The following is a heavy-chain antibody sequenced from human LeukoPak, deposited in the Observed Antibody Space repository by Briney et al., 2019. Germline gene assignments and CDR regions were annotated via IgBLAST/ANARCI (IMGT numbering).Heavy chain of an antibody. CDR3: ARAYYDFWSGYSGVDY. Sequence: SETLSLTCTVSGGSISSYYWSWIRQPPGKGLEWIGYIYYSGSTNYNPSLKSRVTISVDTSKNQFSLKLSSVTAADTAVYYCARAYYDFWSGYSGVDYWGQGTLVTVSS. CDR2: IYYSGST. V-gene: IGHV4-59*12. J-gene: IGHJ4*02. D-gene: IGHD3-3*01. CDR1: GGSISSYY.